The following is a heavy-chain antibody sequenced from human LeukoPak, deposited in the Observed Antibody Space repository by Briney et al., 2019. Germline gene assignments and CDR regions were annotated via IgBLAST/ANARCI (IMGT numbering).Heavy chain of an antibody. V-gene: IGHV3-23*01. CDR3: ANDIVVVPAAILAGSEDAFDI. CDR2: ISGSGGST. Sequence: GGSLRLSCAASGFTFSSYAMSWVRQAPGKGLEWVSAISGSGGSTYYADSVKGRFTISRDNSKNTLYLQMNSLRAEDTAVYYCANDIVVVPAAILAGSEDAFDIWGQGTMVTVSS. D-gene: IGHD2-2*02. J-gene: IGHJ3*02. CDR1: GFTFSSYA.